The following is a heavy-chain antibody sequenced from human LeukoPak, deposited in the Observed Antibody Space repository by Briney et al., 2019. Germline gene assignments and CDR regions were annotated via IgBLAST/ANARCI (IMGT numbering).Heavy chain of an antibody. CDR2: ISYDGSNK. Sequence: GGSLRLSCAASGFTFSSYGMHWVRQAPGKGLEWAAVISYDGSNKYYADSVKGRFTISRDNSKNTLYLQMNSLRAEDTAVYYCAKDGDYDYVWGSYRLNYFDYWGQGTLVTVSS. CDR3: AKDGDYDYVWGSYRLNYFDY. J-gene: IGHJ4*02. D-gene: IGHD3-16*02. V-gene: IGHV3-30*18. CDR1: GFTFSSYG.